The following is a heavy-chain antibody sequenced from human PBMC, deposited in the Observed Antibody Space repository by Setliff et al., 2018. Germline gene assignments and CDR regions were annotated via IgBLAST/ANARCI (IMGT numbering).Heavy chain of an antibody. CDR1: GGSISSGDYY. D-gene: IGHD5-12*01. J-gene: IGHJ6*02. V-gene: IGHV4-30-4*08. CDR2: IYYSGST. Sequence: PSETLSLTCTVSGGSISSGDYYWSWIRQPPGKGLEWIGYIYYSGSTYYNPSLKSRVTVSLDTSKNQFSLKLTSMTAADTAVYYCARDQWVRSPPLYFSYSMDVWGQGTTVTSP. CDR3: ARDQWVRSPPLYFSYSMDV.